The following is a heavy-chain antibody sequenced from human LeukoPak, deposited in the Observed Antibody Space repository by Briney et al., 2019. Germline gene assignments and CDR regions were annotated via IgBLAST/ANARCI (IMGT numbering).Heavy chain of an antibody. V-gene: IGHV3-33*01. CDR2: IWYDGSNK. D-gene: IGHD5-12*01. CDR3: ARMEEMATYDAFDI. Sequence: PGGSLRLSCAASGFTFSSYGMHWVRQAPGKGLEWVAVIWYDGSNKYYADSVKGRFTISRDNSKHTLYLQMNSLRAEDTAVYYCARMEEMATYDAFDIWGQGTMVTVSS. CDR1: GFTFSSYG. J-gene: IGHJ3*02.